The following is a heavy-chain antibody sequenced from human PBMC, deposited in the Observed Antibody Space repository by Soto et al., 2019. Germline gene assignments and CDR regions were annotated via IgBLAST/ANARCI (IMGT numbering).Heavy chain of an antibody. V-gene: IGHV3-21*01. J-gene: IGHJ5*02. D-gene: IGHD4-17*01. CDR2: ISSSSSYI. Sequence: LRLSCAASGFTFSSYSMNWVRQAPGKGLEWVSSISSSSSYIYYADSVKGRFTISRDNAKNSLYLQMNSLRAEDTAVYYCAKSAVTTSRSRWFDPWGQGTLVTVSS. CDR1: GFTFSSYS. CDR3: AKSAVTTSRSRWFDP.